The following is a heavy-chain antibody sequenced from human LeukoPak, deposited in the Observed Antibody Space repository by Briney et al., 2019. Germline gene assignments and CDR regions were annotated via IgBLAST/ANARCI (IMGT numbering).Heavy chain of an antibody. CDR1: GGSFSGYY. CDR3: ARIGALFRYYYDSSGYSRPFDP. Sequence: SETLSLTCAVYGGSFSGYYWSWIRQPPGKGLEWIGEINHSGSTNYNPSLKSRVTISVDTSKNQFSLKLSSVTAADTAVYYCARIGALFRYYYDSSGYSRPFDPWGQGTLVTVSS. D-gene: IGHD3-22*01. J-gene: IGHJ5*02. V-gene: IGHV4-34*01. CDR2: INHSGST.